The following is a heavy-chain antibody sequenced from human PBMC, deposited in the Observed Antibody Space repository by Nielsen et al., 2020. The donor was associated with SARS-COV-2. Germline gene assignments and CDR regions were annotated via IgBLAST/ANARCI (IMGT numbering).Heavy chain of an antibody. CDR3: ARGTRDGVIAAAPHFDY. CDR2: IYYSGYT. V-gene: IGHV4-39*07. Sequence: SETLSLTCTVSGGSIVSTSHYWGWIRQSPGKGLEWIGRIYYSGYTYYNPSLKSRVTISVDTTKNQFSLRLSSVTAADPAAYYCARGTRDGVIAAAPHFDYWGQGTLVTVSS. CDR1: GGSIVSTSHY. J-gene: IGHJ4*02. D-gene: IGHD6-13*01.